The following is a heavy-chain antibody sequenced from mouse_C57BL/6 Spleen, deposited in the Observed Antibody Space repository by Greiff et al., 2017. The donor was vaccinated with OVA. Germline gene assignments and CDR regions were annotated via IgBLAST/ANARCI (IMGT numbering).Heavy chain of an antibody. CDR2: INYDGSST. CDR1: GFTFSDYY. V-gene: IGHV5-16*01. CDR3: AREDYDNYVRDFDV. D-gene: IGHD2-1*01. Sequence: EVKLVESEGGLVQPGSSMKLSCTASGFTFSDYYMAWVRQVPEKGLEWVANINYDGSSTYYLDSLKSRFIISRDNAKNILYLQMSSLKSEDTATYYCAREDYDNYVRDFDVWGTGTTVTVSS. J-gene: IGHJ1*03.